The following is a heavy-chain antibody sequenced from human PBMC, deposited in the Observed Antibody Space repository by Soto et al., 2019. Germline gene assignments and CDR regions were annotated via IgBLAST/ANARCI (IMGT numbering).Heavy chain of an antibody. J-gene: IGHJ6*02. V-gene: IGHV3-48*03. CDR1: GFTFSSYE. CDR3: ARDSSSSDLYYYYGMDV. CDR2: ISSSGSTI. D-gene: IGHD6-6*01. Sequence: GGSLRLSCAASGFTFSSYEMNWVRQAPGKGLEWVSYISSSGSTIYYADSVKGRFTISRDNAKNSLYLQMNSLRAEDTAVYYCARDSSSSDLYYYYGMDVWGQGTTVTVSS.